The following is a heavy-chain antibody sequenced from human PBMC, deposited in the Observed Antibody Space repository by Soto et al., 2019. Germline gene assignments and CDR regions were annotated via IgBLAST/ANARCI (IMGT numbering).Heavy chain of an antibody. D-gene: IGHD3-3*01. CDR2: INPNSGGT. CDR3: ARVEGSGTIFGVVIPRWFGP. CDR1: GYTFTGYY. Sequence: ASVKVSCKASGYTFTGYYMNWVRQAPGQGLEWMGWINPNSGGTNYAQKFQGRVTMTRDTSISTAYMELSRLRSDDTAVYYCARVEGSGTIFGVVIPRWFGPSGQGSLVTVSS. V-gene: IGHV1-2*02. J-gene: IGHJ5*02.